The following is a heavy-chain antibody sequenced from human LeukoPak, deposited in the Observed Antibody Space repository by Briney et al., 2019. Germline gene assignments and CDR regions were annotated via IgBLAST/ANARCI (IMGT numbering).Heavy chain of an antibody. CDR3: ARDRYDILTGYTFDY. Sequence: ASVKVSCKASGYTFTSYYMHWVRQAPGQGLEWMGIINPSGGSTSYAQKFQGRVTMTRDTSTSTVYMELSSLRSEDTAVYYCARDRYDILTGYTFDYWGQGTLVTVSS. CDR1: GYTFTSYY. J-gene: IGHJ4*02. V-gene: IGHV1-46*01. CDR2: INPSGGST. D-gene: IGHD3-9*01.